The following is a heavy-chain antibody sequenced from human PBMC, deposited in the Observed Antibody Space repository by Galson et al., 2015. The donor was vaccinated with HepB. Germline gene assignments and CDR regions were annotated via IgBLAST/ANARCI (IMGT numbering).Heavy chain of an antibody. CDR2: ISTSGVST. V-gene: IGHV3-23*01. Sequence: SLRLSCAASKFTFSSYSMSWVRLAPGKGLECVSTISTSGVSTYYADSVKGRFTISRDNSKNTLYLQLSSLRAEDTAIYHCATVGSTVGIVAFDNWGQGTVVIVSS. CDR1: KFTFSSYS. CDR3: ATVGSTVGIVAFDN. D-gene: IGHD4-17*01. J-gene: IGHJ3*02.